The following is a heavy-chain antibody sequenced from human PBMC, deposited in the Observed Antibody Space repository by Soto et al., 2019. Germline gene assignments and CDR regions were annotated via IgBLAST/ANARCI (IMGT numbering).Heavy chain of an antibody. CDR2: FYYDGST. CDR3: ARHFCSGGTCYFVFEL. J-gene: IGHJ4*02. V-gene: IGHV4-59*08. Sequence: SETLSLTCTVSGGSISSYYWSWIRQPPGKGLEWIGYFYYDGSTNYNPSLKSRVTVSGDTSKNQVSLKLSSVTAADTAVYYCARHFCSGGTCYFVFELWGQGTLVTVSS. CDR1: GGSISSYY. D-gene: IGHD2-15*01.